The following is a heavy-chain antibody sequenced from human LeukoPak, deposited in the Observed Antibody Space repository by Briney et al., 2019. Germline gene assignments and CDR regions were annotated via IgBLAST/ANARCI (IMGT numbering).Heavy chain of an antibody. J-gene: IGHJ6*02. D-gene: IGHD2-15*01. CDR3: ARDFPGSMDV. CDR2: IYYSGGT. Sequence: SETLSLTCTVSGGSISSYDWSWIRQPPGKGLEWIGDIYYSGGTNYNPSLKSRVTISVDTSKNQFSLKLSSVTAADTAVYYCARDFPGSMDVWGQGTTVTVSS. V-gene: IGHV4-59*01. CDR1: GGSISSYD.